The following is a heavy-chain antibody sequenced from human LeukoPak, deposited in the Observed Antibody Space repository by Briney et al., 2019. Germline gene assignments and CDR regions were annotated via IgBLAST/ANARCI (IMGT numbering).Heavy chain of an antibody. CDR2: ISAYNGNT. V-gene: IGHV1-18*01. J-gene: IGHJ6*02. CDR3: AREPDYLYYYGMDV. Sequence: ASVKVSCKASGYTFTSYGISWVRQAPGQGLEWMGWISAYNGNTNYAQKLQGRVTMTTDTSTSTAYMELRSLRSDDTAVYYCAREPDYLYYYGMDVWGQGTMVTVSS. D-gene: IGHD4-11*01. CDR1: GYTFTSYG.